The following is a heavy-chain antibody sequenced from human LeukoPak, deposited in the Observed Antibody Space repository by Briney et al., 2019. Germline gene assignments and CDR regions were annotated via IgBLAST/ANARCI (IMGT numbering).Heavy chain of an antibody. CDR2: ISAHNGNT. J-gene: IGHJ4*02. CDR1: GGTFSSYA. CDR3: ARAETTLLLNY. V-gene: IGHV1-18*01. D-gene: IGHD4-11*01. Sequence: ASVKVSCKASGGTFSSYAISWVRQTPGQGLQWMGWISAHNGNTNYAQKLRGRVTLTTDTSTSTVYMELRSLTSDDTAVYYCARAETTLLLNYWGQGTLVTVSS.